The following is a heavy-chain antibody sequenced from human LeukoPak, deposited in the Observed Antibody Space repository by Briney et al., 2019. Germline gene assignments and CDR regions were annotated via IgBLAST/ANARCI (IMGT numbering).Heavy chain of an antibody. CDR3: ARVEEGSSSHFDY. Sequence: SETLSLTCAVYGGSFSGYYRSWIRQPPGKGLEWIGEINHSGSTNYNPSLKGRVTISVDTSKNQFSLKLSSVTAADTAVYYCARVEEGSSSHFDYWGQGTLVTVSS. CDR2: INHSGST. J-gene: IGHJ4*02. V-gene: IGHV4-34*01. CDR1: GGSFSGYY. D-gene: IGHD6-6*01.